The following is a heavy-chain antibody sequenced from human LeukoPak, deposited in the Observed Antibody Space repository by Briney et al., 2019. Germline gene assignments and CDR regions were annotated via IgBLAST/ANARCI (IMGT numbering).Heavy chain of an antibody. CDR1: GFTFSSNV. Sequence: PGASLTLSCAASGFTFSSNVMSWVRQAPGKGLEWVSLITGNGDGRDYADSVKGRFTTSRDNSKNTLYLQMNSLTGEDTGVYYCAKGGGSGSNGYVQYWGQGILVTVSS. CDR3: AKGGGSGSNGYVQY. V-gene: IGHV3-23*01. J-gene: IGHJ4*02. D-gene: IGHD3-22*01. CDR2: ITGNGDGR.